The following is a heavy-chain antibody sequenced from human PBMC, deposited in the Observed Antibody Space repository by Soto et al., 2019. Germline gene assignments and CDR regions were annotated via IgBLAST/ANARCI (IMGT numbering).Heavy chain of an antibody. CDR3: ARTHRRENSGYRHFDL. CDR1: GFTLSNYW. Sequence: EVQLVESGGGLVQPGGSLRLSCAASGFTLSNYWMAWVRQAPGKGLEWVANINQDGSEKHYVDSAKGRFTISRDNARSSLYLQMHSLSAEDTAVFYFARTHRRENSGYRHFDLWGRGTLVAVSS. J-gene: IGHJ2*01. V-gene: IGHV3-7*05. CDR2: INQDGSEK. D-gene: IGHD3-22*01.